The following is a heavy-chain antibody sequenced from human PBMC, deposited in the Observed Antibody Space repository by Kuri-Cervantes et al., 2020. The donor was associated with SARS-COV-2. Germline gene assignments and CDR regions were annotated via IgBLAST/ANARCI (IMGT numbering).Heavy chain of an antibody. CDR3: ARALGNY. CDR2: IYSGGST. CDR1: GFTVSSNY. J-gene: IGHJ4*02. V-gene: IGHV3-53*01. Sequence: GESLKISCAASGFTVSSNYMSWVRQAPGKGLEWVSVIYSGGSTYYADSVKGRFTIPRDNSKNTLYLQMNSLRAEDTAVYYCARALGNYWGQGTLVTVSS.